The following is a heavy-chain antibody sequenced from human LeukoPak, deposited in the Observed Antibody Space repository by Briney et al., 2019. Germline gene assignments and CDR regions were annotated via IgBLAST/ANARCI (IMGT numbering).Heavy chain of an antibody. CDR1: GYTFTGYY. D-gene: IGHD5-18*01. CDR3: ARELDTAMADYFDY. J-gene: IGHJ4*02. V-gene: IGHV1-2*02. Sequence: ASVKVSCKGSGYTFTGYYMHWVRQGPGQGLGWMGWINPNSGGTNYAQKFQSRVTMTRDTSISTAYMELSRLRSDDTAVYYCARELDTAMADYFDYWGQGTLVTVSS. CDR2: INPNSGGT.